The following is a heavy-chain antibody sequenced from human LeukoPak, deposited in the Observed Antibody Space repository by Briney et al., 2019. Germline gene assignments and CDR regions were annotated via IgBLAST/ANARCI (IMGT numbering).Heavy chain of an antibody. D-gene: IGHD1-26*01. J-gene: IGHJ3*02. Sequence: GGTLRLSCAASGFTFSSYAMHWVRQAPGKGLEWVAVISYDGSNKYYADSVKGRFTISRDNSKNTLYLQMNSLKTEDTAVYYCTRASYSGTYLRGVDAFDIWGQGTMVTVSS. V-gene: IGHV3-30*04. CDR1: GFTFSSYA. CDR2: ISYDGSNK. CDR3: TRASYSGTYLRGVDAFDI.